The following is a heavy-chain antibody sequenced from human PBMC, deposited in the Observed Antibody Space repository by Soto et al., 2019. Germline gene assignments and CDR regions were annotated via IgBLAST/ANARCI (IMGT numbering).Heavy chain of an antibody. V-gene: IGHV3-11*01. D-gene: IGHD3-10*01. CDR2: ISSGGSSI. J-gene: IGHJ4*02. CDR1: GFTFSDYY. Sequence: GSLRLSCAASGFTFSDYYMTWIRQAPGKGLEWVSYISSGGSSIYYADSVKGRFTISRGNAKNSLYLQMNSLRAEDTAMYYCASLAIGTIIRGAPDFWGQGTLVTVSS. CDR3: ASLAIGTIIRGAPDF.